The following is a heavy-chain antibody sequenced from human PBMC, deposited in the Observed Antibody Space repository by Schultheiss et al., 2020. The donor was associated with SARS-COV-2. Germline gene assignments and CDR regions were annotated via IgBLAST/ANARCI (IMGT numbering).Heavy chain of an antibody. CDR1: GGSFSGYY. V-gene: IGHV4-59*01. D-gene: IGHD1-7*01. Sequence: SETLSLTCAVYGGSFSGYYWSWIRQPPGKGLEWIGYIYYSGSTNYNPSLKSRVTISVDTSKNQFSLKLSSVTAADTAVYYCARGRYNWNYGLDYYYGMDVWGQGTTVTVSS. CDR2: IYYSGST. J-gene: IGHJ6*02. CDR3: ARGRYNWNYGLDYYYGMDV.